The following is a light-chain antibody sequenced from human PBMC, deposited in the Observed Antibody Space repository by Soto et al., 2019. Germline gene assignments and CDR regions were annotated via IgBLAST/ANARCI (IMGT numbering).Light chain of an antibody. CDR1: SSDVGGYNY. Sequence: QSALTQPRSVSGSPGQSVTISCTGTSSDVGGYNYVSWYQQHPVKAPKLMISDVSKRPSGVPDRFSGSKSGNTASLTISGLQAEDEADYYCCSSAGTYTSVFGGGTKVTVL. CDR3: CSSAGTYTSV. J-gene: IGLJ3*02. V-gene: IGLV2-11*01. CDR2: DVS.